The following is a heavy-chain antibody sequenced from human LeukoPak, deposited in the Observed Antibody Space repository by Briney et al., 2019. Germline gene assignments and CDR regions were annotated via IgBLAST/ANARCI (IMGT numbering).Heavy chain of an antibody. CDR2: VYHSGST. CDR3: ARANPNWNPPDY. J-gene: IGHJ4*02. V-gene: IGHV4-59*08. CDR1: GGSMTSYY. Sequence: PSETLSLTCTVSGGSMTSYYWSWIRQPPGKGLEWIGYVYHSGSTSYNPSLKSRVSISEDTSKNQFSLKESSVTAADTAVYYCARANPNWNPPDYWGQGTLVTVSS. D-gene: IGHD1-1*01.